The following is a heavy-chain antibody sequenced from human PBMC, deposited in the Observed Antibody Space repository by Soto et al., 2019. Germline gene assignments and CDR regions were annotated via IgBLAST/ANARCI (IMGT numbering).Heavy chain of an antibody. CDR1: GFTFSTYS. V-gene: IGHV3-48*01. CDR2: ISSSSSTI. Sequence: GGSLRLSCAASGFTFSTYSMNWVRQAPGKGLEWVSYISSSSSTIYYADSVKGRFTISRDNAKNSLNLQMNSLRAEDTAVYYCARSGYYYYMDVWGKGTTVTV. J-gene: IGHJ6*03. CDR3: ARSGYYYYMDV.